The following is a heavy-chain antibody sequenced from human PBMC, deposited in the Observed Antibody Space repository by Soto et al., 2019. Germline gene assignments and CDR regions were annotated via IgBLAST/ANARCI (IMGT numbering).Heavy chain of an antibody. Sequence: SETLSLTCAVYGGSFSGYYWSWIRQPPGKGLEWIGEINHSGSTNYNPSLKSRVTISVDTSKNQFSLKLSSVTAADTAVYYCARAGSSSSGYYYYYYMDVWGKGTTVTVSS. D-gene: IGHD6-6*01. V-gene: IGHV4-34*01. CDR2: INHSGST. CDR1: GGSFSGYY. J-gene: IGHJ6*03. CDR3: ARAGSSSSGYYYYYYMDV.